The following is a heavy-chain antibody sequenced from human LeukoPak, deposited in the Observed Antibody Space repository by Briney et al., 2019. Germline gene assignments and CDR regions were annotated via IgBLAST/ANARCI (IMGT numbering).Heavy chain of an antibody. CDR1: GFTFSSYG. CDR3: ARENSGWFDP. CDR2: IWYDGSNK. J-gene: IGHJ5*02. V-gene: IGHV3-33*01. Sequence: PGGSLRLSCAASGFTFSSYGMHWVRQAPGKGLEGVAVIWYDGSNKYYADSVKGRFTISRDNSKNTLYLQMNSLRAEDTAVYYCARENSGWFDPWGQGTLVTVSS. D-gene: IGHD3-10*01.